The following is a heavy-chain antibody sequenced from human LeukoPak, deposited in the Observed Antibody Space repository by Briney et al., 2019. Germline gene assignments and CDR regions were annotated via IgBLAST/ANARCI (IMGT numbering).Heavy chain of an antibody. CDR2: ITSSSSNI. J-gene: IGHJ6*02. CDR1: GFTFSTYN. CDR3: AREIHNYSDLVNYYYYYGMDV. V-gene: IGHV3-48*02. Sequence: GGSLRLSCAASGFTFSTYNMNWVRQAPAKGLEWVSHITSSSSNIYYADSVKGRFTISRDNAKNALYLQMNSLRDEDTAVYYCAREIHNYSDLVNYYYYYGMDVWGQGTTVIVSS. D-gene: IGHD3-16*01.